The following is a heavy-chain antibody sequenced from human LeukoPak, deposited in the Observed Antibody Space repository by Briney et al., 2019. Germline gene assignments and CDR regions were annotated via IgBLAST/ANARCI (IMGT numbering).Heavy chain of an antibody. J-gene: IGHJ6*03. CDR1: GFTFSSYG. V-gene: IGHV3-30*03. D-gene: IGHD6-25*01. Sequence: PGGSLRLSCAASGFTFSSYGMHWVRQAPGKGLEWVAVISYDGSNKYYADSVKGRFTISRDNSKNTLYLQMNSLRAEDTAVYYCARKGIGSSRYQNMDVWGKGTTVTVSS. CDR2: ISYDGSNK. CDR3: ARKGIGSSRYQNMDV.